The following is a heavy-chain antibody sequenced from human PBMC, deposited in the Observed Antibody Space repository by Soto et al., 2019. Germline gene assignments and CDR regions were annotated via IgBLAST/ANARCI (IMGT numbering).Heavy chain of an antibody. J-gene: IGHJ4*02. CDR1: GLSFSSYA. V-gene: IGHV3-23*01. CDR2: ISRSGNST. D-gene: IGHD3-9*01. CDR3: AKDAKILDWLPTSYYFDF. Sequence: EVQVLESGGGLAQPGRSLRLSCAVSGLSFSSYAMTWVRQSPGKGLEWVSSISRSGNSTYSADSVRGRFTISRDNSKNTMYLQMNSLIAEDTAVYYCAKDAKILDWLPTSYYFDFWGQGTLVTVSS.